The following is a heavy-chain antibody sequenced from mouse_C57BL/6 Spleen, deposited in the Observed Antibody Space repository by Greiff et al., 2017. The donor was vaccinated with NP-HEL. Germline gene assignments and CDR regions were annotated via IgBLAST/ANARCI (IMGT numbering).Heavy chain of an antibody. Sequence: VQLQQSGPGLVQPSQSLSITCTVSGFSLTSYGVHWVRQSPGKGLEWLGVIWRGGSTDYNAAFMSRLSITKDNSKSQVFFKMNSLQADDTAIYYCANGLYYGSSIYAMDYWGQGTSVTVSS. CDR1: GFSLTSYG. CDR2: IWRGGST. CDR3: ANGLYYGSSIYAMDY. D-gene: IGHD1-1*01. J-gene: IGHJ4*01. V-gene: IGHV2-5*01.